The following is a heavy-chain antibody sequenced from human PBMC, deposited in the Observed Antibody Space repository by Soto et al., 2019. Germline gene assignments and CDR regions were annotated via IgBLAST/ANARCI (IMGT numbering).Heavy chain of an antibody. J-gene: IGHJ4*02. CDR3: ARRGYYYDSSGYNTAQFDY. Sequence: PGESLKISCKGSGYSFTSYWIGWVRQIPGKGLEWMGIIYPGDSDTRYSPSFQGQVTISADKSISTAYLQWSSLKASDTAMYYCARRGYYYDSSGYNTAQFDYWGQGTLVTVSS. D-gene: IGHD3-22*01. CDR1: GYSFTSYW. CDR2: IYPGDSDT. V-gene: IGHV5-51*01.